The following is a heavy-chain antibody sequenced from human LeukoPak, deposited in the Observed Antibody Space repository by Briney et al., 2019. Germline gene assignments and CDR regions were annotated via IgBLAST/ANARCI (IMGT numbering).Heavy chain of an antibody. D-gene: IGHD3-10*01. CDR1: GFTFSTYG. CDR2: IWNDGSNK. V-gene: IGHV3-33*01. J-gene: IGHJ4*02. CDR3: ARASGPFDY. Sequence: GGSLRLSCAASGFTFSTYGMHWVRQAPGKGVEWVAVIWNDGSNKYYADSVRGRFTISRDNSKNTLYLQMNSLRAEDTAVYSCARASGPFDYWGQGTLVTVSS.